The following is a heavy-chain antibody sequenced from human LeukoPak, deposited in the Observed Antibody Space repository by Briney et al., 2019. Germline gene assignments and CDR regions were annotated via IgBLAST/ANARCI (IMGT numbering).Heavy chain of an antibody. CDR1: GGSFSGYY. J-gene: IGHJ6*02. CDR2: ISYSGST. V-gene: IGHV4-59*01. CDR3: ARDRNYYFGMDV. Sequence: SETLSLTCAVYGGSFSGYYWSWIRQPPGKGLEWIGYISYSGSTHYNPSLRSRVTISIDTSQNQFSLKLTSVTAADTAVYYCARDRNYYFGMDVWGQGTTVTVSS.